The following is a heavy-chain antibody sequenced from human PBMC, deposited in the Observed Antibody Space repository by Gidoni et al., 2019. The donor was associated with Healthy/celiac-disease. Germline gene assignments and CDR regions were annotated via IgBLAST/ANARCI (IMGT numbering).Heavy chain of an antibody. Sequence: GGSISSSTYYWGWIRQPPGKGLEWIWSIYYTGRNYYNQSLKSRVTISVDTSKNQFSLKMSSVTAADTAVFYGARRATVTTPRPYWYFDLWGRGTLVTVSS. V-gene: IGHV4-39*01. J-gene: IGHJ2*01. CDR2: IYYTGRN. CDR3: ARRATVTTPRPYWYFDL. CDR1: GGSISSSTYY. D-gene: IGHD4-17*01.